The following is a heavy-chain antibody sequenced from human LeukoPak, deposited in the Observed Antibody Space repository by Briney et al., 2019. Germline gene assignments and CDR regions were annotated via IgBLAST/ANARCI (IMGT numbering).Heavy chain of an antibody. Sequence: PSETLSLTCTVSGGSISSSSYYWGWIRQPPGKGLEWIGSIYYSGSTYYNPSLKSRVTISVDTSKNQFSLKLSSVTAADTAVYYCARRVGFVVVPAAIRVGYDYWGQGTLVTVSS. CDR3: ARRVGFVVVPAAIRVGYDY. CDR1: GGSISSSSYY. J-gene: IGHJ4*02. CDR2: IYYSGST. D-gene: IGHD2-2*02. V-gene: IGHV4-39*01.